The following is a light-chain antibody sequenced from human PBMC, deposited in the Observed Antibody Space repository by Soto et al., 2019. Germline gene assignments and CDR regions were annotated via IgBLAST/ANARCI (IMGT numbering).Light chain of an antibody. CDR2: EVS. CDR1: SSDVGGYNY. J-gene: IGLJ1*01. V-gene: IGLV2-8*01. CDR3: SSSAGSFYV. Sequence: QCVLAHPPSATGSPGEAVTISCTRTSSDVGGYNYVSWYQQHPGKAPKLMIYEVSKRPSGVPDRFSGSKSGNTASLTVSGLQAEDEADYYCSSSAGSFYVFGTGTKVTVL.